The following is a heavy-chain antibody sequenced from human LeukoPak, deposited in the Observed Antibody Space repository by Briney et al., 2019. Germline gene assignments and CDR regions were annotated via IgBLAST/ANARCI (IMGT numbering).Heavy chain of an antibody. J-gene: IGHJ5*02. CDR2: ISGSGGST. V-gene: IGHV3-23*01. CDR1: GFTFSSYA. Sequence: GGSLILSCAASGFTFSSYAMSWVRQAPGKGLEWVSAISGSGGSTYYADSVKGRFTISRDNSKNTLYLQMNSLRAEDTAVYYCAKRGYCSSTSCYAGKGWFDPWGQGTLVTVSS. D-gene: IGHD2-2*01. CDR3: AKRGYCSSTSCYAGKGWFDP.